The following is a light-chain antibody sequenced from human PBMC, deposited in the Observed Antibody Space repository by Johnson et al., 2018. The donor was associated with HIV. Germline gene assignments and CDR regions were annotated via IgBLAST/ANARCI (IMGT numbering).Light chain of an antibody. CDR1: SSNIGNNY. CDR3: GTWDNSLSVGYV. Sequence: QSVLTQPPSVSSAPGQKVTISCSGTSSNIGNNYVSWYKQFTGTAPKLVIHDNNQRPSGIPDRFSASKSGTSATLGITGLQTRDEADYYCGTWDNSLSVGYVFGTGTKVTVL. CDR2: DNN. V-gene: IGLV1-51*01. J-gene: IGLJ1*01.